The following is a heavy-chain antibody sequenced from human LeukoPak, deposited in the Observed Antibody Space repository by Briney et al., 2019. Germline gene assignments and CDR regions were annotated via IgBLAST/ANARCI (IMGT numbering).Heavy chain of an antibody. V-gene: IGHV4-34*01. CDR3: ARWRDLVVVPAAITRAYYGMDV. D-gene: IGHD2-2*01. J-gene: IGHJ6*04. CDR1: GGSFSGYY. Sequence: SETLSLTCAVYGGSFSGYYWSWIRQPPGKGLEWIGEINHSGSTNYNPSLKSRVTISVDTSKNQFSLKLSSVTAADTAVYYCARWRDLVVVPAAITRAYYGMDVWGKGTTVTVSP. CDR2: INHSGST.